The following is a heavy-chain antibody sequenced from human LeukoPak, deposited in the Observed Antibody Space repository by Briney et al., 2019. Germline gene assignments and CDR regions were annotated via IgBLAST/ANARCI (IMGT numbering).Heavy chain of an antibody. CDR2: ISGGSGYI. CDR1: GFTFSNYN. V-gene: IGHV3-21*01. D-gene: IGHD6-6*01. CDR3: ARDEYSSSILDY. Sequence: GGSLRLSCAASGFTFSNYNMNWVRQAPGKGLEWVSSISGGSGYIYYADSVKGRFTISRDNAKNSLYLQMNSLRAEDTAVHYCARDEYSSSILDYWGQGTLVTVSS. J-gene: IGHJ4*02.